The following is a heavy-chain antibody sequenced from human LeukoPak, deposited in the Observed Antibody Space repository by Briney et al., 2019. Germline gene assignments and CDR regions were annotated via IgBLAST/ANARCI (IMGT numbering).Heavy chain of an antibody. CDR2: INPNSGVT. D-gene: IGHD2-8*01. J-gene: IGHJ4*02. V-gene: IGHV1-2*02. CDR3: ARDVSRSRDF. CDR1: GYTFTSYD. Sequence: ASVKVSCKASGYTFTSYDINWVRQPTGQGLEWMGWINPNSGVTNYAQKFQGRVTLTRDTSITTAYMQLSRLSSDDTAVYYCARDVSRSRDFWGQGTLVTVSS.